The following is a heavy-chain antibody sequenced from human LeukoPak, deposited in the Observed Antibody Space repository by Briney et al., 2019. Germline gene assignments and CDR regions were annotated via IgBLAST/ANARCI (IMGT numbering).Heavy chain of an antibody. CDR2: ISSSSSYI. V-gene: IGHV3-21*01. CDR3: ARVEASGYDYGAFDY. D-gene: IGHD5-12*01. J-gene: IGHJ4*02. Sequence: GGSLRLSCAASGFTFSTYSMNWVRQAPGKGLEWVSSISSSSSYIYYADSVKGRFTISRDNAKNSLYLQMNSLRAEDTAVYYCARVEASGYDYGAFDYWGQGTLVTVSS. CDR1: GFTFSTYS.